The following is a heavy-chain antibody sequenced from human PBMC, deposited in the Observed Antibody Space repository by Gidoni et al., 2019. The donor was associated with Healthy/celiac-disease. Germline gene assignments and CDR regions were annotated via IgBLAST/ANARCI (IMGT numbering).Heavy chain of an antibody. CDR3: ARVAPGTTYYYYGMDV. V-gene: IGHV1-69*06. J-gene: IGHJ6*02. CDR1: GGTFSSYA. Sequence: QVQLVQSGAEVKKPGSSVKVSCKASGGTFSSYAISWVRQAPGEGREWMGGIIPIFGTANYAQKFQGRVTITADKSTSTAYMELSSLRSEDTAVYYCARVAPGTTYYYYGMDVWGQGTTVTVSS. D-gene: IGHD1-7*01. CDR2: IIPIFGTA.